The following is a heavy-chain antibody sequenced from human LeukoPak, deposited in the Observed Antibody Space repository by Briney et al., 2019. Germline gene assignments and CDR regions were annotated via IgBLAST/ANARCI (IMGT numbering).Heavy chain of an antibody. CDR3: ATAFSGYHDAFDI. CDR1: GFTFGDYA. Sequence: GRSLRLSCTASGFTFGDYAMSWFRQAPGKGLEWVGFIRSKAYGGTTEYAASVKGRFTISRDDSKSIAYLQMNSLKTEDTAVYYCATAFSGYHDAFDIWGQGTMVTVSS. V-gene: IGHV3-49*03. D-gene: IGHD2-2*01. CDR2: IRSKAYGGTT. J-gene: IGHJ3*02.